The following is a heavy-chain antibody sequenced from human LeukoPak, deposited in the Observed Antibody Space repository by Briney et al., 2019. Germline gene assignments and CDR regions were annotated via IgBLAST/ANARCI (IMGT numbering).Heavy chain of an antibody. D-gene: IGHD1-26*01. J-gene: IGHJ4*02. CDR2: ITSGFTP. Sequence: PGGSLRLSCAASGLTFSNYAMSWFRQAPGKGLEWASGITSGFTPHYADSVKGRFTISRDNSKNTFHLQMNSLRAEDTAVYYCAKDYSDSRVGDVFLEYWGQGTLVTVSS. CDR3: AKDYSDSRVGDVFLEY. CDR1: GLTFSNYA. V-gene: IGHV3-23*01.